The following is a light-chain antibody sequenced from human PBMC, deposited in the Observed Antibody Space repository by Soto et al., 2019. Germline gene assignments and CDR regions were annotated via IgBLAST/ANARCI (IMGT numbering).Light chain of an antibody. V-gene: IGLV2-14*01. CDR1: NTDVGTYKY. J-gene: IGLJ2*01. Sequence: LTQAAYVSGSRGQPLTNACTGTNTDVGTYKYVSWYQQLPGKAPKLMIYEFSNRPSGVSNRFSGSKSGNTASLTISELQAEDEADYYCRSYTSRSTPVFGGGTKGTVL. CDR3: RSYTSRSTPV. CDR2: EFS.